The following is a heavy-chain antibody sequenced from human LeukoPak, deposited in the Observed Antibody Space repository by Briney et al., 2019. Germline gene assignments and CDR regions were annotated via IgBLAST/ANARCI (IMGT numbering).Heavy chain of an antibody. D-gene: IGHD6-13*01. CDR2: IYHSGTS. V-gene: IGHV4-4*02. CDR3: VRDMGSSTSKD. J-gene: IGHJ4*02. Sequence: SETLSLTRAVSGGSISSNNWWNWVRQPPGKGLEWIGEIYHSGTSNYNPSLKSRVTISLDKSKNQFSLRLNSVTAADTAVYYCVRDMGSSTSKDWGQGTLVTVSS. CDR1: GGSISSNNW.